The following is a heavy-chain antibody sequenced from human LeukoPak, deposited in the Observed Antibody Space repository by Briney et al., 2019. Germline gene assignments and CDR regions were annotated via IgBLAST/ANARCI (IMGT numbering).Heavy chain of an antibody. D-gene: IGHD2-8*01. Sequence: PGGSLRLSCAASGFTFSRHWMTWVRQAPGKGLEWVAKIKPDGSAQFYVDSVRGRFTISKDNAKNSLYLQMNGRTIEDTAIYYCTKEEWFRFDYWGQGNLVTVAS. CDR3: TKEEWFRFDY. V-gene: IGHV3-7*03. CDR2: IKPDGSAQ. J-gene: IGHJ4*02. CDR1: GFTFSRHW.